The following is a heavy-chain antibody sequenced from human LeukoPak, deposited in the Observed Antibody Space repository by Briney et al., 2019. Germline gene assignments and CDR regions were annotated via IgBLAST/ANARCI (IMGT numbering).Heavy chain of an antibody. CDR3: ARGASRADY. J-gene: IGHJ4*02. V-gene: IGHV3-21*01. CDR1: GFTFRSYN. Sequence: GGSLRLSCAASGFTFRSYNMNWVRQAPGKRPEWVSSISSSSSYIYYADSVKGRFTISRDNAKNSLYLQMNSLRAEDTALYYCARGASRADYWGQRTLVTVCS. CDR2: ISSSSSYI.